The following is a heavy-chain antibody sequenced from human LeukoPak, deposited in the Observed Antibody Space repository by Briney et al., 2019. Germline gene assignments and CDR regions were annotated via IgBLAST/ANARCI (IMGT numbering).Heavy chain of an antibody. Sequence: PGGSLRLSCAASGFTFSSYAMSWVRQAPGKGLELVSSISGSGGSTYYADSVKGRFTISRDNSKNTLYLQMNSLRAEDTAVYYCAKENGYSSSCFDYWGQGTLVTVSS. CDR2: ISGSGGST. V-gene: IGHV3-23*01. CDR1: GFTFSSYA. D-gene: IGHD6-13*01. J-gene: IGHJ4*02. CDR3: AKENGYSSSCFDY.